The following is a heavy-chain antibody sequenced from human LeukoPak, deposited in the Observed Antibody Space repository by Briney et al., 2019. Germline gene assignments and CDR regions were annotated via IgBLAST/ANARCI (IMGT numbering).Heavy chain of an antibody. CDR3: ARHFAYSSSSYFDY. D-gene: IGHD6-6*01. J-gene: IGHJ4*02. Sequence: SETLSLTCTVSGDSISSNYWSWIRQPPGKGLEWIGYIYNSGSTNYNPSLKSRVTMFEGKSKNQFSLRLYSVTVADTAVYYCARHFAYSSSSYFDYWGQGSLVTVSS. V-gene: IGHV4-59*08. CDR1: GDSISSNY. CDR2: IYNSGST.